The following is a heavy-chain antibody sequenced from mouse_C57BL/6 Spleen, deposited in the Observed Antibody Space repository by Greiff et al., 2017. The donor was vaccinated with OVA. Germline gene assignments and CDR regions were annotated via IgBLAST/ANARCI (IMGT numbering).Heavy chain of an antibody. Sequence: QVQLQQPGAELVRPGSSVKLSCKASGYTFTSYWMHWVKQRPIQGLEWIGNIDPSDSETHYNQKFKDKATLTVDKSSSTAYMQLSSLTSEDSALYNTARSGDGYDPYYSDYWGQSTTLSVSS. J-gene: IGHJ2*01. CDR3: ARSGDGYDPYYSDY. V-gene: IGHV1-52*01. CDR2: IDPSDSET. CDR1: GYTFTSYW. D-gene: IGHD2-2*01.